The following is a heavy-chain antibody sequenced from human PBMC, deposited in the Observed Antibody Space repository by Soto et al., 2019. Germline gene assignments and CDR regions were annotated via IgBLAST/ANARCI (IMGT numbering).Heavy chain of an antibody. CDR2: IITKYGTT. CDR1: GGPFNTFG. Sequence: QVQLMQSGAEVTKPGSSVKVSCKASGGPFNTFGISWVRQAPGQGLEWMGGIITKYGTTNYARRFQGRVTITADEFTATAYLELSSLGNDYTAIDYCARTRQRRPVFDFDYWGQGTPISVTS. CDR3: ARTRQRRPVFDFDY. J-gene: IGHJ4*02. V-gene: IGHV1-69*01. D-gene: IGHD3-16*01.